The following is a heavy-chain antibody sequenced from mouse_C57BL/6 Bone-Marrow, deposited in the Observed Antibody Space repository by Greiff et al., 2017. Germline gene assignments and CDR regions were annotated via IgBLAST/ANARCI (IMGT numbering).Heavy chain of an antibody. CDR2: IYPGDGDT. J-gene: IGHJ1*03. CDR3: ARYRNWYFDV. CDR1: GYAFSSLW. V-gene: IGHV1-82*01. D-gene: IGHD2-14*01. Sequence: QVQLQQSGPELVKPGASAKISCKASGYAFSSLWLNWVKQRPGKGLVWIGRIYPGDGDTNYNGKFKGKATLTADKSSSTAYMQLSSLTSEDSAVYFCARYRNWYFDVWGTGTTVTVAS.